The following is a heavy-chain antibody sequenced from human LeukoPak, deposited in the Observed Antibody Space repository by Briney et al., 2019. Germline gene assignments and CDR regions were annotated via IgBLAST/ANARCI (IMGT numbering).Heavy chain of an antibody. CDR3: AKTSPRPPDGYSYGPPDY. CDR2: ISGSGGST. D-gene: IGHD5-18*01. Sequence: GGSLRLSCVASGFTSGSYGMHWVRQAPGKGLEWVSAISGSGGSTYYADSVKGRFTISRDNSKNTLYLQMNSLRAEDTALYYCAKTSPRPPDGYSYGPPDYWGQGTLVTVSS. J-gene: IGHJ4*02. V-gene: IGHV3-23*01. CDR1: GFTSGSYG.